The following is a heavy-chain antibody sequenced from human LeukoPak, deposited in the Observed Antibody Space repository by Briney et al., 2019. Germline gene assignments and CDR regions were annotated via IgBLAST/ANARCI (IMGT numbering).Heavy chain of an antibody. D-gene: IGHD3-3*01. CDR3: ARDPYYDFWSGYPYFDY. V-gene: IGHV3-7*01. CDR2: IKQDESEK. CDR1: GFTFSNYW. J-gene: IGHJ4*02. Sequence: GGSLRLSCVFSGFTFSNYWMSWVRQAPGKGLEWVANIKQDESEKHYVDSVKGRFTISRDNAKNSLYLQMNSLRAEDTAVYYCARDPYYDFWSGYPYFDYWGQGTLVTVSS.